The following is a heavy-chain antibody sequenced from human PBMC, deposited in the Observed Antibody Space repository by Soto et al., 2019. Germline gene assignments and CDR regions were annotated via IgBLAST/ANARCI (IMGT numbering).Heavy chain of an antibody. D-gene: IGHD1-26*01. J-gene: IGHJ3*01. Sequence: EVDLLEYGGVLAQPGGSRRLSCAASGFSFSFFAMTWVRQAPGKGLEWVSRISGSGGSTYDADSVKGRFTISRDNSKNILYQQMNSVIGEDTAVYYCATDWTVGASDVWGQGTMVIVSS. CDR3: ATDWTVGASDV. CDR2: ISGSGGST. V-gene: IGHV3-23*01. CDR1: GFSFSFFA.